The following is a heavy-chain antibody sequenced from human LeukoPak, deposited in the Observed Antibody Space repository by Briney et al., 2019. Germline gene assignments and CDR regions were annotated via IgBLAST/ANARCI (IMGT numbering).Heavy chain of an antibody. J-gene: IGHJ6*04. CDR3: ASLNITILPMDV. CDR1: GFTFSSYA. Sequence: GGSLRLSCAASGFTFSSYAMHWVRQAPGKGLEWVAVISYDGSNKYYADSVKGRFTISRDNSKNTLYLQMNSLRAEDTAVYYCASLNITILPMDVWGKGTTVTVSS. CDR2: ISYDGSNK. D-gene: IGHD3-3*01. V-gene: IGHV3-30-3*01.